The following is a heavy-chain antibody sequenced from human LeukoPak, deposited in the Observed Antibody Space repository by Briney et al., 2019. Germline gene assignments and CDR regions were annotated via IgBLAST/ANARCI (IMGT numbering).Heavy chain of an antibody. V-gene: IGHV4-30-2*01. CDR1: GGSISSGGYY. CDR2: IYHSGST. Sequence: SEALSLTCTVSGGSISSGGYYWSWIRQPLGKGLEWIGYIYHSGSTYYNPSLKSRVTISVDRSKNQFSLKLSSVTAADTAVYYCARATVRGVNYFDYWGQGTLVTVSS. CDR3: ARATVRGVNYFDY. J-gene: IGHJ4*02. D-gene: IGHD3-10*01.